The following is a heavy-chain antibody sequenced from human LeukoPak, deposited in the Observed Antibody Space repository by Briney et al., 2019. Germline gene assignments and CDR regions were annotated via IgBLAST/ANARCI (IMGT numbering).Heavy chain of an antibody. V-gene: IGHV4-30-4*08. Sequence: PSQTLSLTCTVSGGSISSGNYYWSWIRQPLGKGLEWMGYIYYSGSTYYNPSLKSRLTISANTSKHQFSLKLSSVTAADTAVYYCASRFDAFDIWGQGTMVTVSS. CDR2: IYYSGST. CDR1: GGSISSGNYY. J-gene: IGHJ3*02. CDR3: ASRFDAFDI.